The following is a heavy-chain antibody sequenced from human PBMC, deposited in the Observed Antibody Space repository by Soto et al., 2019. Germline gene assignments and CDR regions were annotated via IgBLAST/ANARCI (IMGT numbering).Heavy chain of an antibody. CDR2: VYDSGNT. J-gene: IGHJ6*03. CDR3: ARKWAAASYAHYYMDV. D-gene: IGHD6-13*01. CDR1: GGSISPYY. V-gene: IGHV4-59*01. Sequence: QVQLQESGPGLVKPSETLSLTCTVSGGSISPYYWSWIRQPPVKGLEWIVYVYDSGNTNYNPSIESRATISVDTSRKRFALNLTSATAADTAVDDCARKWAAASYAHYYMDVWGRGTAVTVSS.